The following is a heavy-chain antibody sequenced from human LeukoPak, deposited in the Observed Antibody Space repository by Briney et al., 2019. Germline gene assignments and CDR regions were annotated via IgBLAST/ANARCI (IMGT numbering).Heavy chain of an antibody. Sequence: SETLSLTCTVSGGSISSYYWSWIRQPPGKGLEWIGYIYYSGSTNYNPSLKSRVTISVDTSKNQFSLKLSSVTAADTAVYYCVSRKRSGSYSHFDYWGQGTLVTVSS. V-gene: IGHV4-59*08. J-gene: IGHJ4*02. D-gene: IGHD3-10*01. CDR1: GGSISSYY. CDR2: IYYSGST. CDR3: VSRKRSGSYSHFDY.